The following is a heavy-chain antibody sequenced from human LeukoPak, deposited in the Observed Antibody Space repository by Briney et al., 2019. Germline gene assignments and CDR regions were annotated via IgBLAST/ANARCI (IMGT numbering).Heavy chain of an antibody. D-gene: IGHD3-16*01. J-gene: IGHJ4*02. CDR3: AREGGIPSRHIDY. CDR1: GFTFSSYS. V-gene: IGHV3-21*01. CDR2: ISSSSRCI. Sequence: GGSLRLSCAASGFTFSSYSMNWVRQAPGKGLEWVSSISSSSRCIYYADSVKGRFTISRDNAKNSLYLQMNSLRAEDTAVYYCAREGGIPSRHIDYWGQGTLVTVSS.